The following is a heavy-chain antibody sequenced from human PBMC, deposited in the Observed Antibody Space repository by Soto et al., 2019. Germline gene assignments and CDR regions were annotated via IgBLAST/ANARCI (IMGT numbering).Heavy chain of an antibody. Sequence: GESLKISCKGSGYSFTSYWIGWVRQMPGKGLEWMGIIYPGDSDTRYSPSFQGQVTISADKSISTAYLQWSSLKASDTAMYYCARWSIREQERERYYFDYWGQGTLVTVSS. V-gene: IGHV5-51*01. CDR3: ARWSIREQERERYYFDY. D-gene: IGHD1-1*01. J-gene: IGHJ4*02. CDR1: GYSFTSYW. CDR2: IYPGDSDT.